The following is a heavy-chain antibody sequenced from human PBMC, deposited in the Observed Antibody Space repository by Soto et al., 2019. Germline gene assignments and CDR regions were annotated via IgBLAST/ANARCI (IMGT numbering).Heavy chain of an antibody. CDR2: IKSKTDGGTT. Sequence: PGGSLRLSCAASGFTFSNAWMSWVRQAPGKGLEWVGRIKSKTDGGTTDYAAPVKGRFTISRDDSKNTLYLQMNSLKTEDTAVYYCTTGIRYFDWFVFMDVWGKGTTVTVSS. J-gene: IGHJ6*03. CDR1: GFTFSNAW. V-gene: IGHV3-15*01. CDR3: TTGIRYFDWFVFMDV. D-gene: IGHD3-9*01.